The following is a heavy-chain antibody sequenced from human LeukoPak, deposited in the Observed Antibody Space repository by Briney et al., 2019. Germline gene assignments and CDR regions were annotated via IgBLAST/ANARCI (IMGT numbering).Heavy chain of an antibody. Sequence: GGSLRLSCAASGFTFSSYWMHWVRQGPGKGLVWGSRINSAGTSTIYADSVKGRFTISRDNAKNTLYLQMNSLRAEDTAVYYCVRGAPWAIGSTDYWGQGTLVTVSS. CDR1: GFTFSSYW. CDR2: INSAGTST. CDR3: VRGAPWAIGSTDY. V-gene: IGHV3-74*01. J-gene: IGHJ4*02. D-gene: IGHD5/OR15-5a*01.